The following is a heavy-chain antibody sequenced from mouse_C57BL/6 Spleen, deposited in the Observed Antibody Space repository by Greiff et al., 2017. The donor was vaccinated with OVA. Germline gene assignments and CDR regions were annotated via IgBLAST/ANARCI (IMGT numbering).Heavy chain of an antibody. CDR1: GYTFTDYN. CDR2: INPNNGGT. Sequence: EVQLQQSGPELVKPGASVKMSCKASGYTFTDYNMHWVKQSHGKSLEWIGYINPNNGGTSYNQKFKGKATLTVNKSSSTADMELRSLTSEESAVYYCARSGTGTDYYAMDYWGQGTSVTVSS. D-gene: IGHD4-1*01. J-gene: IGHJ4*01. V-gene: IGHV1-22*01. CDR3: ARSGTGTDYYAMDY.